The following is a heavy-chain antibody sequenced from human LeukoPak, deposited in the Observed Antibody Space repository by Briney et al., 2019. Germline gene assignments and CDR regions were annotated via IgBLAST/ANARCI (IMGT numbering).Heavy chain of an antibody. J-gene: IGHJ4*02. CDR2: ISAGDST. D-gene: IGHD6-19*01. CDR1: QFSFSNYG. CDR3: ATVTGWYPLDY. V-gene: IGHV3-23*01. Sequence: PGGSLRLSCATSQFSFSNYGMSWVRQDPGKGLEWVSSISAGDSTYYADSVKGRFTISRDNSKNTMYLQMNSLRAEDTAVYYCATVTGWYPLDYWGQGNLVTVSS.